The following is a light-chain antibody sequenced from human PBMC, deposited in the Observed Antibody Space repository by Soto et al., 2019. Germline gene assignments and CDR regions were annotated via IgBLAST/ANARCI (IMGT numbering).Light chain of an antibody. CDR1: QSVSSSY. Sequence: EIVLTQPPGTLSLSPGERATLSCRANQSVSSSYLAWYQQKPGQASRLLIYGASSRATGIPDRFSGSGSGTDFTLTISILEPEDFAVYYCQQCGSSPPITFGQGTRLEIK. CDR2: GAS. J-gene: IGKJ5*01. V-gene: IGKV3-20*01. CDR3: QQCGSSPPIT.